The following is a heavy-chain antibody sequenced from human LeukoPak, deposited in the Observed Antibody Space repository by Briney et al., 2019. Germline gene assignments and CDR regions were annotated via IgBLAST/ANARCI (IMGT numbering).Heavy chain of an antibody. V-gene: IGHV4-59*01. CDR1: GGSTSSYY. CDR3: ARGAYYYGSGSPFWYFDL. J-gene: IGHJ2*01. Sequence: SETLSLTCSVSGGSTSSYYWSWIRQPPGKGLEWIGYIYYSGSTNYNPSLKSRVTISVDTSENQFSLKLSSVTAADTAVYYCARGAYYYGSGSPFWYFDLWGRGTLVTVSS. D-gene: IGHD3-10*01. CDR2: IYYSGST.